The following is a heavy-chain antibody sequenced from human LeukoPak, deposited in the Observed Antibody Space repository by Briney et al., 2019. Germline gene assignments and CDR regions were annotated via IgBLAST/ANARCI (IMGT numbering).Heavy chain of an antibody. J-gene: IGHJ4*02. Sequence: PGGSLRLSCAASGFTFDDYGMSWVRQAPGKGLEWVSGIHWNGGSTGYVDSVKGRFAISRDNAKNSLYLQMNNVRDEDTAFYYCARQINYYHSSGYYVDPYFDYWGQGTLVTVSS. D-gene: IGHD3-22*01. V-gene: IGHV3-20*04. CDR3: ARQINYYHSSGYYVDPYFDY. CDR2: IHWNGGST. CDR1: GFTFDDYG.